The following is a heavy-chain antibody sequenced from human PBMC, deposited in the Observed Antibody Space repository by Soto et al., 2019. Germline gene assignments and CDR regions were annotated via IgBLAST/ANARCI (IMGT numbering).Heavy chain of an antibody. V-gene: IGHV1-18*01. J-gene: IGHJ6*02. CDR1: GYTFTNYG. Sequence: QVQVVQSGDEVKKPGASVKVSCKASGYTFTNYGFSWVRQAPGQGLEWMGWISGYNGNTKYAEKFQGRVTMTTDTSTSTGHMELRSLRSDDTAVYYCAREGQAPYYYYAMDVWGQGTAVTVSS. CDR3: AREGQAPYYYYAMDV. CDR2: ISGYNGNT.